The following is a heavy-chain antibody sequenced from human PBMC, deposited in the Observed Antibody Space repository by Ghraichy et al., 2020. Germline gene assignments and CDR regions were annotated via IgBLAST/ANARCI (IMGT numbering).Heavy chain of an antibody. CDR3: AAVSRHRGPFDY. CDR2: ISAYNGNT. CDR1: GYTFTSYG. D-gene: IGHD6-19*01. Sequence: ASVKVSCKASGYTFTSYGISWVRQAPGQGLEWMGWISAYNGNTNYAQKLQGRVTMTTDTSTSTAYMELRSLRSDDTAVYYCAAVSRHRGPFDYWGQGTLVTVSS. J-gene: IGHJ4*02. V-gene: IGHV1-18*04.